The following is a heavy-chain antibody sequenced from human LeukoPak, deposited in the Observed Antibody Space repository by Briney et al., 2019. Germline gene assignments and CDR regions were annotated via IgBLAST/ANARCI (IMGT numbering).Heavy chain of an antibody. CDR2: IKSKTDGGTT. CDR1: GFTFSNAW. CDR3: TTPFYDSSGEGAFDI. Sequence: GGFLRLSCAASGFTFSNAWMSWVRQAPGKGLEWVGRIKSKTDGGTTDYAAPVKGRFTISRDDSKNTLYLQMNSLKTEDTAVYYCTTPFYDSSGEGAFDIWGQGTMVTVSS. V-gene: IGHV3-15*01. J-gene: IGHJ3*02. D-gene: IGHD3-22*01.